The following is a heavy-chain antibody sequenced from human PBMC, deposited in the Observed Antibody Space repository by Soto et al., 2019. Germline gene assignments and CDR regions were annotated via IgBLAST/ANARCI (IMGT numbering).Heavy chain of an antibody. CDR3: ARAQYCSSTSCYGVYYYYYYGMDV. J-gene: IGHJ6*02. CDR2: INPSGGST. V-gene: IGHV1-46*01. CDR1: GYTFTSYY. Sequence: QVQLVQSGAEVKKPGASVKVSCKASGYTFTSYYMHWVRQAPGQGLEWMGIINPSGGSTSYAQKFQGRVTMTRDTSTSTVYMELSSLRSEDTAVYYCARAQYCSSTSCYGVYYYYYYGMDVWGQGTAVTVSS. D-gene: IGHD2-2*01.